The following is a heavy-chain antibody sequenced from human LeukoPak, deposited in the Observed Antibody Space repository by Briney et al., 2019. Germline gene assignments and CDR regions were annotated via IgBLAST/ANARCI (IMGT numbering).Heavy chain of an antibody. J-gene: IGHJ4*02. Sequence: GGSLRLSCAASGFTFSSNYMSWVRQAPGKGLEWVSVIYSGGSTYYADSVKGRFTISRDNSKNTLYLQMNSLRAEDTAVYYCARESSGYEAPYFDYWGQGTLVTVSS. D-gene: IGHD5-12*01. CDR3: ARESSGYEAPYFDY. CDR1: GFTFSSNY. CDR2: IYSGGST. V-gene: IGHV3-53*01.